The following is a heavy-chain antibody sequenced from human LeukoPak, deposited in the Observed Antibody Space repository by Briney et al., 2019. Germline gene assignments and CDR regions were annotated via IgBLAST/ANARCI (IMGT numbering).Heavy chain of an antibody. CDR1: GFTFSSYG. D-gene: IGHD2-21*02. Sequence: PGGSLRLSCAASGFTFSSYGMNWVRHAPGKGLEWVSSISSGGRSIDLADSVKGRFTISRDNAKNSLYLQMNSLRAEDTAVYFCARDYLYCGGDCFVDYWGQGTLVTVST. CDR2: ISSGGRSI. CDR3: ARDYLYCGGDCFVDY. J-gene: IGHJ4*02. V-gene: IGHV3-21*01.